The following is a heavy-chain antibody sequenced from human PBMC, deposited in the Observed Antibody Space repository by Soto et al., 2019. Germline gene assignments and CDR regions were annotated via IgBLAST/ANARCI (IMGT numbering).Heavy chain of an antibody. CDR3: ARDSPITMVGPVQNWFDP. J-gene: IGHJ5*02. V-gene: IGHV4-31*02. CDR2: IYYSGST. Sequence: SETLPLTCTVSGGSISSGGYYWSWIRQHPRKGLEWIGYIYYSGSTYYNPSLKSRVTISVDTSKNQFSLKLSSVTAADTAIYYCARDSPITMVGPVQNWFDPWGQGTLVTVSS. CDR1: GGSISSGGYY. D-gene: IGHD3-10*01.